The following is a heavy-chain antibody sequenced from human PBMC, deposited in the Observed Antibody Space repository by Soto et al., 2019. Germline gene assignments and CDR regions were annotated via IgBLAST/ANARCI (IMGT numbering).Heavy chain of an antibody. Sequence: QVRLIQSGPEMMQPGASVRVSCTASGFTALSYAFHWVRQAPGQGPEWLGWLNGGVDGTSYSQRLQGRVTLSRDTSTNTVYLEVMSLTSQHTAVYYSARDAKGVTSFDYWGQGTLVTVSS. CDR3: ARDAKGVTSFDY. CDR2: LNGGVDGT. V-gene: IGHV1-3*01. CDR1: GFTALSYA. J-gene: IGHJ4*02. D-gene: IGHD3-10*01.